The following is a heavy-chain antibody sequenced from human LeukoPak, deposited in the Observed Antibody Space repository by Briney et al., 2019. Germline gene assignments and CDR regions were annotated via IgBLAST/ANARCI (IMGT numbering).Heavy chain of an antibody. J-gene: IGHJ6*03. CDR1: GGSISSSSYY. V-gene: IGHV4-39*01. CDR2: INHSGST. D-gene: IGHD1-26*01. CDR3: ARHGRGMGATQYYYYYYYMDV. Sequence: PSETLSLTCTVSGGSISSSSYYWSWIRQPPGKGLEWIGEINHSGSTNYNPSLKSRVTISVDTSKNQFSLKLSSVTAADTAVYYCARHGRGMGATQYYYYYYYMDVWGKGTTVTISS.